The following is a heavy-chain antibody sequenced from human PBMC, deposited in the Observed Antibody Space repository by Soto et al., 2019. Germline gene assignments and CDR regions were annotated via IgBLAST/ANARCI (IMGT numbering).Heavy chain of an antibody. Sequence: EVQLVESGGGLVQPGRSLRLSCAASGFTFDDYAMHWVRQAPGKGLEWVSGISWNSGSKVYADSVKGRFTISRDNAKNSLYLQMNSLRAEDTALYCCAKDKGVITARPYFDLWGRGTLVTVSS. D-gene: IGHD6-6*01. CDR2: ISWNSGSK. CDR3: AKDKGVITARPYFDL. J-gene: IGHJ2*01. V-gene: IGHV3-9*01. CDR1: GFTFDDYA.